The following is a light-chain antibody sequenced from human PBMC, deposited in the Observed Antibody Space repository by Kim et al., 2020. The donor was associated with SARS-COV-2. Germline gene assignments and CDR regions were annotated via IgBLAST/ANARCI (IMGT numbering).Light chain of an antibody. CDR2: DAS. CDR1: QSISIY. CDR3: QQRSKWPWT. V-gene: IGKV3-11*01. J-gene: IGKJ1*01. Sequence: LSPGESATLSCRASQSISIYLAWFQQKPGQAPRLLIFDASNRATGIPARFSGSGSGTDFTLTISSLETEDFAVYYCQQRSKWPWTFGQGTKVDIK.